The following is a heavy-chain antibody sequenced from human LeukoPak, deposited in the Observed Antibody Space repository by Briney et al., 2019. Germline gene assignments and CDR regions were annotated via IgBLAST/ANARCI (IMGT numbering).Heavy chain of an antibody. Sequence: GGSLRLSCAASGFTFSSYGMHWVRQAPGKGLEWVAVIWYDGSNKYYADSVKGRFTISRDNSKNTLYLQMNSLRAEDTAVYYCARDTYYYGSSGPSLDYWGQGTLVTVSS. D-gene: IGHD3-22*01. CDR3: ARDTYYYGSSGPSLDY. CDR2: IWYDGSNK. CDR1: GFTFSSYG. J-gene: IGHJ4*02. V-gene: IGHV3-33*01.